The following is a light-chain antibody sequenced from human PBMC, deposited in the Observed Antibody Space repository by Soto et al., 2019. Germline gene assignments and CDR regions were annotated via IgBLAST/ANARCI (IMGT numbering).Light chain of an antibody. J-gene: IGKJ4*01. CDR3: QQYNKWPLS. Sequence: EIVMTQSPATLSVSPGERATLSCRASQSVSSSLAWYQKRPGQPPRLLIYGALTRATRIRTRFSDSGSGTEYTLNISSLQCEDFAAYYCQQYNKWPLSFGRGNKVEIK. V-gene: IGKV3-15*01. CDR1: QSVSSS. CDR2: GAL.